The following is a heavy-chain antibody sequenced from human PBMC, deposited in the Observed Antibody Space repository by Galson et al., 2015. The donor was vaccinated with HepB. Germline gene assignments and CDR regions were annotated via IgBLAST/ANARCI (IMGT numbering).Heavy chain of an antibody. V-gene: IGHV7-4-1*02. CDR3: ARRIYCSSTSCYSYDY. D-gene: IGHD2-2*01. CDR2: VNTNTGNP. CDR1: GYTFTSYA. J-gene: IGHJ4*02. Sequence: SVKVSCKASGYTFTSYAMNWVRQAPGQGLEWMGWVNTNTGNPTYAQDFTGRFVFSLDTSVSTAYLQISSLKAEDAAVYYCARRIYCSSTSCYSYDYWGQGTLVTVSS.